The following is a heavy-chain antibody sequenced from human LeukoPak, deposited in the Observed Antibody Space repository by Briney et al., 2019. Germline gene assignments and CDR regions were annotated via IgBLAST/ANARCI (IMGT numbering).Heavy chain of an antibody. CDR1: GYTFTGYY. CDR2: INPNSGGT. D-gene: IGHD3-10*01. V-gene: IGHV1-2*02. J-gene: IGHJ3*02. Sequence: GASVKVSCKASGYTFTGYYMHWVRRAPGQGLEWMGWINPNSGGTNYAQKFQGRVTMTRDTSISTAYMELSRLRSDDTAVYYCARAGGFGESDAFDIWGQGTMVTVSS. CDR3: ARAGGFGESDAFDI.